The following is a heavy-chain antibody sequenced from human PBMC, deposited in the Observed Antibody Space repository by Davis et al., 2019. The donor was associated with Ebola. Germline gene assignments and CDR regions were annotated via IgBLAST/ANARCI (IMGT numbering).Heavy chain of an antibody. CDR1: EYTFTSYD. CDR2: ISGYEDNT. V-gene: IGHV1-18*01. J-gene: IGHJ6*04. CDR3: ARDLAASSGAHFFYFGMDV. D-gene: IGHD6-25*01. Sequence: ASVKVSCKASEYTFTSYDISWVRQAPGQGLEWMGWISGYEDNTNYAPRFQGRFTLTKDRATSTVYMELRSLTSDDTAVYYCARDLAASSGAHFFYFGMDVWGEGTSVAVSS.